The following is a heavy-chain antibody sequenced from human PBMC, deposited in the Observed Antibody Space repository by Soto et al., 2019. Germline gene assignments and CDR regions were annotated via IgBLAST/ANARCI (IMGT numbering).Heavy chain of an antibody. V-gene: IGHV3-23*01. CDR3: ATDRPTGGLEHIDS. D-gene: IGHD2-15*01. Sequence: EVQLLESGGGLGQPGGSLRLSCAASGFTFSTYTMNWFRQGPGQGLEWVSAIIGGGDTYYADSVKGRFTISSDDYQNMLYLQMNSLIAEDTDIYYCATDRPTGGLEHIDSCG. CDR1: GFTFSTYT. J-gene: IGHJ5*01. CDR2: IIGGGDT.